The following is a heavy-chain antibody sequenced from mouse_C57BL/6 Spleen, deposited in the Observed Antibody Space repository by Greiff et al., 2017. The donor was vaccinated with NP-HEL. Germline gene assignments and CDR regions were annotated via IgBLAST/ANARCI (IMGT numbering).Heavy chain of an antibody. J-gene: IGHJ4*01. V-gene: IGHV14-3*01. CDR1: GFNIKNYY. CDR2: IDPANGHT. Sequence: VQLQQSVAELVRPGASVKLSCTASGFNIKNYYMHWVKQRPEQGLEWIGRIDPANGHTKYDPKVQGQATFTADTSSNTAYLQLSSLASEDTAIYYCARFAMDYWGQGTSVTVSS. CDR3: ARFAMDY.